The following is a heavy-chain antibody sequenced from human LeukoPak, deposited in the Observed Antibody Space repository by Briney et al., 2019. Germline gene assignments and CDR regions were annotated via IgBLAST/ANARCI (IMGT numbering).Heavy chain of an antibody. CDR2: INHSGST. V-gene: IGHV4-34*01. J-gene: IGHJ4*02. D-gene: IGHD1-1*01. CDR3: ARGQGRLNPLDY. Sequence: SETLSLTCAVYGGSFRGYYWSWIRQPPGKRLEWIGEINHSGSTNYNPSLKSRVTISVDTSKNQFSLKLSSVTAADTAVYYCARGQGRLNPLDYWGQGTLVTVSS. CDR1: GGSFRGYY.